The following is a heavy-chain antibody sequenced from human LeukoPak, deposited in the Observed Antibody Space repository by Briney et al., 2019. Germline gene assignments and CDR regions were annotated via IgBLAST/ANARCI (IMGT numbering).Heavy chain of an antibody. J-gene: IGHJ4*02. V-gene: IGHV3-30*18. CDR3: AKKGSGRPYYDFWSGYGSGDY. CDR1: GFTFSSYG. CDR2: ISYDGSNK. D-gene: IGHD3-3*01. Sequence: GGSLRLSCAASGFTFSSYGMHWVRQARGKGLEWVAVISYDGSNKYYADSVKGRFTLSRDNSKNTLYLQMNSLRAEDTAVYYCAKKGSGRPYYDFWSGYGSGDYWGQGTLVTVSS.